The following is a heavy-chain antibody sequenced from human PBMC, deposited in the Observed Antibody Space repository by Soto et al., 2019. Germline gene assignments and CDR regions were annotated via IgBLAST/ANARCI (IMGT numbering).Heavy chain of an antibody. CDR2: IIPILGIA. CDR1: GGTFSSYT. V-gene: IGHV1-69*02. CDR3: ARGEGDCSGGRCYYSFDYSPH. J-gene: IGHJ1*01. D-gene: IGHD2-15*01. Sequence: QVQLVQSGAEVKKPGSSVKVSCKASGGTFSSYTISWVRQAPGQGLEWMGRIIPILGIANYAQKYQGRVTITADKFTSTVYMELSRLRSEDTAVYYCARGEGDCSGGRCYYSFDYSPHCGQGTLVTASS.